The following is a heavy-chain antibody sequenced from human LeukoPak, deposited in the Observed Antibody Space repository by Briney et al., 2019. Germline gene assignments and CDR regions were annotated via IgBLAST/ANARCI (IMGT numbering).Heavy chain of an antibody. CDR2: TYYRSKWYN. CDR1: GDSVSSNSAA. J-gene: IGHJ3*02. D-gene: IGHD3-10*01. CDR3: ARGYYGSGSYYPRDAFDI. Sequence: SQTLSLTCAISGDSVSSNSAAWNWIRQSPSRGLEWLGRTYYRSKWYNDYAVSVKSRITINPDTSKNQFSLQLNSVTPEGTAVYYCARGYYGSGSYYPRDAFDIWGQGTMVTVSS. V-gene: IGHV6-1*01.